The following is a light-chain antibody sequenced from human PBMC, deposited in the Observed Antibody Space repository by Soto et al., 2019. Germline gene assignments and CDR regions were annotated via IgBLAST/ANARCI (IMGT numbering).Light chain of an antibody. Sequence: DIQMTQSPATLPASVGDRVTITCRASQSISNWLAWYQQKPGTAPKVLIYHASNLQSGVPSRFSGSGSGTEFTLTVSSVQPDVFASNYGQQYHRYSFGQGTKVDI. V-gene: IGKV1-5*01. CDR2: HAS. J-gene: IGKJ1*01. CDR1: QSISNW. CDR3: QQYHRYS.